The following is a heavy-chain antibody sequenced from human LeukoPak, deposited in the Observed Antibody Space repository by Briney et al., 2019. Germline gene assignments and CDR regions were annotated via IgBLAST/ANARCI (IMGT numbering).Heavy chain of an antibody. V-gene: IGHV3-23*01. CDR1: GFTVSSNY. CDR2: ISGSSDAT. CDR3: AKDMVRGYYFDC. J-gene: IGHJ4*02. Sequence: GGSLRLSCAASGFTVSSNYMSWVRQAPGKGLEWVSAISGSSDATFYADSVKGRFTVSRDNSKNTLYLQMNSLRAEDTAVYFCAKDMVRGYYFDCWGQGTLITVSS. D-gene: IGHD3-10*01.